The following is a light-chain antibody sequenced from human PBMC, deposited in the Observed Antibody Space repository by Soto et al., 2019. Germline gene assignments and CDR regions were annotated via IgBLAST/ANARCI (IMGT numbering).Light chain of an antibody. CDR1: KSNIGANYN. Sequence: HSVLTQPPSVSGAPGQRVTISCNGSKSNIGANYNVNWYQQSPGTAPKLLIYANDNRPSGVPQRFSGSKSGTSASLAITGLQTEDEADYYCQSYDTSLPGLLFGVGTKLTVL. J-gene: IGLJ2*01. V-gene: IGLV1-40*01. CDR2: AND. CDR3: QSYDTSLPGLL.